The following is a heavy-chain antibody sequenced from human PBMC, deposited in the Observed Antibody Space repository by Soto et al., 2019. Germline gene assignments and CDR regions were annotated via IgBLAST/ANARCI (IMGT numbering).Heavy chain of an antibody. Sequence: QVQLVQSGAEVKKPGASVKVSCKASGYTFTSYYMHWGRQAPGQGLEWMGIINPSGGSTSYAQKFQGRVTMTRDTYTSTVYMELSSLRSEDTAVYYCARSTIVLVPAAMEYNWFDPWGQGTLVTVSS. D-gene: IGHD2-2*01. J-gene: IGHJ5*02. CDR2: INPSGGST. CDR1: GYTFTSYY. CDR3: ARSTIVLVPAAMEYNWFDP. V-gene: IGHV1-46*01.